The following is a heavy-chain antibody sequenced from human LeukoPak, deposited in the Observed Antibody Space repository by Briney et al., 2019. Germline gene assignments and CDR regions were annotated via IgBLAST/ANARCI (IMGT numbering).Heavy chain of an antibody. Sequence: GVSLRLSCVASGFTFSTYEMNWFRQAPGKGREWIAYIRSGGDKTNYAVSVKGRFTISRDDATNSLYLQMNSLRVEDTAVYYCAKGNPRPDWGQGTLVTVSS. J-gene: IGHJ4*02. CDR2: IRSGGDKT. CDR1: GFTFSTYE. CDR3: AKGNPRPD. V-gene: IGHV3-48*03. D-gene: IGHD6-25*01.